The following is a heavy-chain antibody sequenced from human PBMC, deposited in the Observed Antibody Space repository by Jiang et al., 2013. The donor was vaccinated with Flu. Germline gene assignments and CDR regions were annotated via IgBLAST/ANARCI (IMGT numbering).Heavy chain of an antibody. J-gene: IGHJ4*02. D-gene: IGHD3-10*01. Sequence: VQLLESGGGLVQPGGSLRLSCVASGFTFSNYAMGWVRQAPGKGLEWVSVVSGSGDSTYYADSVKGRFTISRDNSKNTLYLQMNSLRAEDTAVYFCARDRNYYGSGSFDYWGQGTLVTVSS. CDR3: ARDRNYYGSGSFDY. V-gene: IGHV3-23*01. CDR1: GFTFSNYA. CDR2: VSGSGDST.